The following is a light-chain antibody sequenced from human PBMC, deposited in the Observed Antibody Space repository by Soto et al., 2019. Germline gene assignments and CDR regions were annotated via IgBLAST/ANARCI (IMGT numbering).Light chain of an antibody. CDR1: QALSNY. J-gene: IGKJ4*01. CDR2: SAS. Sequence: DIQLTQSPSFLSAAVGDTFTITCRSSQALSNYLAWYQQKPGKAPDLLIYSASTLQSGVPSRFSGSGSETGFSLTIRALQPEDFATYYCQQLSRYPLTFGGGTKVDI. V-gene: IGKV1-9*01. CDR3: QQLSRYPLT.